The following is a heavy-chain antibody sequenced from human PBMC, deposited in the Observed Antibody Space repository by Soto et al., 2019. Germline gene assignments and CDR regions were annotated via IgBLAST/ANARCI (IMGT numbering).Heavy chain of an antibody. D-gene: IGHD5-12*01. CDR1: GDSFNDYY. CDR3: ARESGGATATLDYYYFYMDV. Sequence: VQLAQSGAEVKKPGASVKVSCKTSGDSFNDYYIHWVRQAPGQGLEWMGWINPNGGATKYAQKFQGRVTVTRDTSIRTVYMELSSLRSDDTAVYYCARESGGATATLDYYYFYMDVWGKGTTFTVSS. V-gene: IGHV1-2*02. J-gene: IGHJ6*03. CDR2: INPNGGAT.